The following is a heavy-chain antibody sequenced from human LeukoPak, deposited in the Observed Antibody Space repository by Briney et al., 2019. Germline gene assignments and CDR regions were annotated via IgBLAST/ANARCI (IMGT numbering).Heavy chain of an antibody. D-gene: IGHD1-26*01. V-gene: IGHV3-53*04. Sequence: GGSLRLSCAASGFTVSSNYMSWVRQAPGNGLEWVSVIYSGGSTYYADSVKGRFTISRHNSKNTLYLQMNSLRAEDTAVYYCARRSGSYLTYWGQGTLVTVSS. CDR3: ARRSGSYLTY. CDR1: GFTVSSNY. J-gene: IGHJ4*02. CDR2: IYSGGST.